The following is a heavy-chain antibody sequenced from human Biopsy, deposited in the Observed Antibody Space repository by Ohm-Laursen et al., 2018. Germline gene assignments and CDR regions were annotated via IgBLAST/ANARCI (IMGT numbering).Heavy chain of an antibody. CDR1: GFKFDDYA. Sequence: SLRLSCTASGFKFDDYAMHWVQQTPGKGLEWVSGMSRNNGFIGYADSVRGRFTISRDNGQNSLYLQMNNLITKDTAVYYCARDISPSTFPENTLDIWGQGTMVTVSS. CDR2: MSRNNGFI. D-gene: IGHD2/OR15-2a*01. CDR3: ARDISPSTFPENTLDI. J-gene: IGHJ3*02. V-gene: IGHV3-9*01.